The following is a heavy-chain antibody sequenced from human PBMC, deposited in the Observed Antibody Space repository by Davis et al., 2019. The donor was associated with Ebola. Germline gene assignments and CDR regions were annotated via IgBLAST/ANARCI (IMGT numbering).Heavy chain of an antibody. CDR1: GYSFTSYW. Sequence: GESLKISCKGSGYSFTSYWIAWVRQVPGKGLEWMGSIYPGDSETRYSPSLQGQATISVDKSISTAYLRWSSLKASDTATYYCARVDRCISTSCIYYYYGMDVWGQGTTVTVSS. V-gene: IGHV5-51*01. D-gene: IGHD2-2*01. J-gene: IGHJ6*02. CDR2: IYPGDSET. CDR3: ARVDRCISTSCIYYYYGMDV.